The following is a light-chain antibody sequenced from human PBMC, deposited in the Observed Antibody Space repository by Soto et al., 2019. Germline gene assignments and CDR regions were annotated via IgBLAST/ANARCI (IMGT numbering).Light chain of an antibody. J-gene: IGLJ1*01. V-gene: IGLV1-40*01. CDR2: ANN. Sequence: QSVLTQPPSVSGAPGQRVSNSCTGSSSNIGAGYDVHWYQHLPGTAPKLLIYANNNRPSGVPDRFSGSKSGTSASLAITGLQAEDEADYYCQSYDSSRSPLYVFGTGTKLTVL. CDR1: SSNIGAGYD. CDR3: QSYDSSRSPLYV.